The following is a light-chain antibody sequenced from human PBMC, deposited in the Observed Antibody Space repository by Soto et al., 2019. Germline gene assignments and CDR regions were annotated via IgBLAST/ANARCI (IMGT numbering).Light chain of an antibody. Sequence: QMTQSPSTPSASIGDRVTITCRASQSISSWLAWYQQKPGKAPKLLIYKASSLESGVPSRFSGSGSGTEFTLTISSLQPDDFATYYCQQYNSYWTFGQGTKVDIK. CDR2: KAS. CDR1: QSISSW. V-gene: IGKV1-5*03. J-gene: IGKJ1*01. CDR3: QQYNSYWT.